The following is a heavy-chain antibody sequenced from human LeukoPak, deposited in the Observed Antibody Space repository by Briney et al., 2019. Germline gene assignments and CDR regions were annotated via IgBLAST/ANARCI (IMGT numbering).Heavy chain of an antibody. Sequence: GGSLRLSCAASGFTFSSYEMNWVRQAPGKGLEWVSYISSSGSTIYYADSVKGRFTISRDNSKNTLYLQMGSLRAEDMAVYYCARQFSHPSYYGSGPCDYWGQGTLVTVSS. CDR1: GFTFSSYE. V-gene: IGHV3-48*03. D-gene: IGHD3-10*01. J-gene: IGHJ4*02. CDR2: ISSSGSTI. CDR3: ARQFSHPSYYGSGPCDY.